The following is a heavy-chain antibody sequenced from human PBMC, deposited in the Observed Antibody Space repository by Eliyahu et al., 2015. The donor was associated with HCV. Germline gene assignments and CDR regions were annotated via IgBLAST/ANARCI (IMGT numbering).Heavy chain of an antibody. CDR1: GGSFDYYS. CDR2: ISQDGVT. Sequence: QVQLQQWGAGLLKSAETLSLTCAXYGGSFDYYSWXWVRQPPGKGLEWIGAISQDGVTXWNPSXKSRLTILGDTSRNQFSLKLSSVTAADTAIYYCARGGVTGGMDVWGPGATVTVSS. D-gene: IGHD2-21*02. CDR3: ARGGVTGGMDV. J-gene: IGHJ6*02. V-gene: IGHV4-34*01.